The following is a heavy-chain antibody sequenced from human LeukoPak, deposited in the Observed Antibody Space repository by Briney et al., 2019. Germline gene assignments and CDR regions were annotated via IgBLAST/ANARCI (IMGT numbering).Heavy chain of an antibody. D-gene: IGHD6-19*01. CDR2: ISSSSSYI. V-gene: IGHV3-21*01. Sequence: GGSLRLSCAASGFTFSSYSMNWVRQAPGKGLEWVSSISSSSSYIYYADSVKGRFTISRDNAKNSLYLQMNSLRAEDTAVYYCARMGIAVADAFDIWGQGTVVTVSS. CDR1: GFTFSSYS. CDR3: ARMGIAVADAFDI. J-gene: IGHJ3*02.